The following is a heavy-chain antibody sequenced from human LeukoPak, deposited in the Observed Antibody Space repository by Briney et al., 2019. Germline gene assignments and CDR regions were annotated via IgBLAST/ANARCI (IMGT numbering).Heavy chain of an antibody. CDR2: IYYSGSP. V-gene: IGHV4-31*03. CDR3: AREKAFQAAAAAEYYFDY. J-gene: IGHJ4*02. CDR1: GGSISSGGYY. D-gene: IGHD6-13*01. Sequence: PSQTLSLTCTVSGGSISSGGYYWSWIRQHPGKGLEWIGYIYYSGSPYYNPSLKSRVTISVDTSKNQFSPKLSSVTAADTAVYYCAREKAFQAAAAAEYYFDYWGQGTLVTVSS.